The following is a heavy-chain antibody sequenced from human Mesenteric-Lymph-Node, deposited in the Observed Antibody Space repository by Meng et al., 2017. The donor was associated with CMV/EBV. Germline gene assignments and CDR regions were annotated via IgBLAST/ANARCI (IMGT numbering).Heavy chain of an antibody. CDR1: GFTVSSDY. D-gene: IGHD2-8*01. Sequence: GESLKISCAASGFTVSSDYMSWVRQAPGKGLEWVSVIYGGGGTDYGDSVKGRFTISRDSSQNTLYLQMNSLRAEDTAVYYCATRRAGVLRCEDYWGQGTLVTVSS. CDR3: ATRRAGVLRCEDY. J-gene: IGHJ4*02. CDR2: IYGGGGT. V-gene: IGHV3-53*01.